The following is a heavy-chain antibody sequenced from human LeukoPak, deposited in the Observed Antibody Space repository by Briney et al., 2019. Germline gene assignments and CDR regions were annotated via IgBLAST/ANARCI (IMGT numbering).Heavy chain of an antibody. CDR1: GFTFDDYG. CDR2: INWNGGST. CDR3: ARTHNDFWSGYFRD. D-gene: IGHD3-3*01. J-gene: IGHJ4*02. V-gene: IGHV3-20*04. Sequence: GGSLRLSCAASGFTFDDYGMSWVRKAPGKGLEWVSGINWNGGSTGYADSVKGRFTISRDNAKNSLYLQMNSLRAEDTALYYCARTHNDFWSGYFRDWGQGTLVTVSS.